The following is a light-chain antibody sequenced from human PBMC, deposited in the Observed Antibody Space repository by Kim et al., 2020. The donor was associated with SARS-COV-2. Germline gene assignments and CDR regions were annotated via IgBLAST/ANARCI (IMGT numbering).Light chain of an antibody. Sequence: SPGERATLSCRASQSVSSSYLAWYQQKPGQAPRLLIYGASSRATGIPDRFSGSGSGTEFTLTIHSLQSEDFALYYCQQYNNWPLTFGQGTRLEIK. CDR1: QSVSSSY. V-gene: IGKV3D-15*01. CDR2: GAS. CDR3: QQYNNWPLT. J-gene: IGKJ5*01.